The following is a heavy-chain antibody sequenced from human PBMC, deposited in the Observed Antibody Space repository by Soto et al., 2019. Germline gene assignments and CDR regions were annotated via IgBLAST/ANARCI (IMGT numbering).Heavy chain of an antibody. CDR3: AKASGRSWYNWFDP. V-gene: IGHV1-69*01. CDR1: GGNFTSYA. J-gene: IGHJ5*02. D-gene: IGHD6-13*01. Sequence: QVQLVQSGAEVKKPGSSVKVSCKASGGNFTSYAISWVRQAPGQGLEFMGGIVPLFGTTNYAHKFRDRVTITADESTSTVYMELSSLTSEDTAVYYCAKASGRSWYNWFDPWGQGTLVTVST. CDR2: IVPLFGTT.